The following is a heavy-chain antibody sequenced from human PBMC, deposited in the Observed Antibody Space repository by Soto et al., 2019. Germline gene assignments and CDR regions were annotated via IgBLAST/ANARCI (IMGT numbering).Heavy chain of an antibody. Sequence: QVQLVQSGTEVKKPGSSVKVSCKASGGTFRNYPINWVRQAPGQGLEWMGSIFPLTDIPDYAQNFQTRLTISEEKSTSTAYMELSSLPSDDTAMYFCARGPLVVLNYFESWGQGTLVTVSS. J-gene: IGHJ4*02. CDR3: ARGPLVVLNYFES. CDR1: GGTFRNYP. D-gene: IGHD2-15*01. V-gene: IGHV1-69*02. CDR2: IFPLTDIP.